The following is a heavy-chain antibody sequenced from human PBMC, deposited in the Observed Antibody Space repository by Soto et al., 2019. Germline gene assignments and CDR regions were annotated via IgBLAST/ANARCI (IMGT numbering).Heavy chain of an antibody. Sequence: SETLSLTCTVSGGSINTDNYYWAWIRQPPGLGLECIGNIYSSGGMYYNPSLRSRVTISVDSSKNQFSLKLSSVTAADTAVYYCARHFYIRGGGVYFFDYWGHGILVTVSS. V-gene: IGHV4-39*01. J-gene: IGHJ4*01. CDR3: ARHFYIRGGGVYFFDY. CDR2: IYSSGGM. D-gene: IGHD3-16*01. CDR1: GGSINTDNYY.